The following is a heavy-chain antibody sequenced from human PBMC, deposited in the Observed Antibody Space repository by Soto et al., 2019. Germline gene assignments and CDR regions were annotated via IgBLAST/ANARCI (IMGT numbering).Heavy chain of an antibody. CDR2: ISAYNGNT. CDR3: AAVQQLVYGHYYYGIDV. CDR1: GYTFTSYG. Sequence: GASVKVSCKASGYTFTSYGISWVRQAPGQGLEWMGGISAYNGNTNYAQKLQGRVTMTTDTSTSTAYMELRSLRSDDTAVYYCAAVQQLVYGHYYYGIDVWGQGTTVTVSS. J-gene: IGHJ6*02. V-gene: IGHV1-18*04. D-gene: IGHD6-13*01.